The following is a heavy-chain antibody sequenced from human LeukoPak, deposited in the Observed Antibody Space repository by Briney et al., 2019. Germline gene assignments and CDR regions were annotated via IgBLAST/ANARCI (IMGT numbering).Heavy chain of an antibody. CDR3: AKDPTEDSSSWYYFDY. V-gene: IGHV3-23*01. Sequence: GGSLRLSCAASGFTFSSYGMHWVRQAPGKGLEWVSAISGSGGSTYYADSVKGRFTISRDNSKNTLYLQMNSLRAEDTAVYYCAKDPTEDSSSWYYFDYWGQGTLVTVSS. CDR2: ISGSGGST. D-gene: IGHD6-13*01. J-gene: IGHJ4*02. CDR1: GFTFSSYG.